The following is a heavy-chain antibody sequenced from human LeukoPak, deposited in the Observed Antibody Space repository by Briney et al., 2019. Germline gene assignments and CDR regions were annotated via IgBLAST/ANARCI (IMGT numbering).Heavy chain of an antibody. Sequence: SETLSLTCTVSGGSISSGGYYWSWIRQHPGKGLEWIGYIYYSGSTYYNPSLKSRVTISVDTSKNQFPLKLSSVTAADTAVYYCARRGVVTALKAFDYWGQGTLVTVSS. CDR3: ARRGVVTALKAFDY. CDR1: GGSISSGGYY. D-gene: IGHD2-21*02. CDR2: IYYSGST. J-gene: IGHJ4*02. V-gene: IGHV4-31*03.